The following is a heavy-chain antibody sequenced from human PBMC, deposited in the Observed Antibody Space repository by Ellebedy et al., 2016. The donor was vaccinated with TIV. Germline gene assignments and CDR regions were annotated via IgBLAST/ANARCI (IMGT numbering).Heavy chain of an antibody. J-gene: IGHJ3*02. CDR1: GFTFSNYG. CDR3: ARVYYSLAAFDS. CDR2: ISSSSSYI. D-gene: IGHD3-10*01. Sequence: GESLKISXTASGFTFSNYGMSWVRQAPGKGLEWVSSISSSSSYIYYADSVKGRFTISRDNAKNSLYLQMNSLRAEDTAVYYCARVYYSLAAFDSWGQGTMVTVSS. V-gene: IGHV3-21*04.